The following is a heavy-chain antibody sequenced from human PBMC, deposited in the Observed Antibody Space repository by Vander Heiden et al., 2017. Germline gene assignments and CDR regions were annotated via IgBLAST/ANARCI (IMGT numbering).Heavy chain of an antibody. D-gene: IGHD2-15*01. CDR1: GASISRGGYY. Sequence: QVQLQESGPGLVMPSPTLPLTCTVSGASISRGGYYWGWIRQHPGKGLEWIGYVYYSGSTYYNPSLKSRVTISVDTSKNQFSLKLSSVTAADTAVYYCARDLEYCSGGSCSSGNWFDPWGQGSLVTLSS. V-gene: IGHV4-31*03. CDR3: ARDLEYCSGGSCSSGNWFDP. J-gene: IGHJ5*02. CDR2: VYYSGST.